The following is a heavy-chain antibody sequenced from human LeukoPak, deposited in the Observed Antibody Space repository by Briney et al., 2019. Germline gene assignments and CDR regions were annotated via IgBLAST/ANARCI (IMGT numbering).Heavy chain of an antibody. J-gene: IGHJ6*02. CDR1: GFSFSTYE. V-gene: IGHV3-48*03. CDR3: ARRVLYYGMDV. CDR2: IGYRGGPI. D-gene: IGHD2-2*02. Sequence: PGGSLRLSCVASGFSFSTYEMNWVRQAPGKGLEWVSNIGYRGGPIHYADSVKGRFTISRDNAKNSLYLQMSSLRAEDTAVYYCARRVLYYGMDVWGQGTTVTVSS.